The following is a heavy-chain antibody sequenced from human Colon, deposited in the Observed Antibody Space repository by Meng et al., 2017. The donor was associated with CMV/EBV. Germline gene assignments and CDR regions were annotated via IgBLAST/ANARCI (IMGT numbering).Heavy chain of an antibody. CDR2: ISYSGST. CDR1: GSISTGAHY. Sequence: GSISTGAHYWSWIRQHPGKGLEWIGYISYSGSTYYNPSLKSRVTISVDTSKNQFSLKLNSVTVADTAVYYCARGPSDYYDNRGYISPWGQGTLVTVSS. V-gene: IGHV4-31*02. J-gene: IGHJ5*02. D-gene: IGHD3-22*01. CDR3: ARGPSDYYDNRGYISP.